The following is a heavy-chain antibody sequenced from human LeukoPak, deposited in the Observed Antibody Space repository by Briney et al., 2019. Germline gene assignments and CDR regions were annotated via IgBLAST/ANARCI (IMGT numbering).Heavy chain of an antibody. CDR2: ISSSSSYI. J-gene: IGHJ4*02. D-gene: IGHD1-26*01. Sequence: SGGSLRLSCAASGFTFSSYSMNWVRQAPGKGLEWVSSISSSSSYIYYADSVKGRFTISRDNAKNSLYLQMNSLRAEDTAVYYCASHGGGSYQGFDYWGQGTLVTVSS. V-gene: IGHV3-21*01. CDR1: GFTFSSYS. CDR3: ASHGGGSYQGFDY.